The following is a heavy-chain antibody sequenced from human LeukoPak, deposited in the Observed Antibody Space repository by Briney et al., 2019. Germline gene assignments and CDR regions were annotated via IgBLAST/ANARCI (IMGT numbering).Heavy chain of an antibody. J-gene: IGHJ1*01. Sequence: SETLSLTCTVSGGSISSYYWSWIRQPPGKGLEWIGYIYYSGSTNYNPSLKSRVTISVDTSKNQFSLKLSSVTAADTAVYYCARASGEYDILTGYRSPVYFQHWGQGTLVTVSS. CDR1: GGSISSYY. D-gene: IGHD3-9*01. V-gene: IGHV4-59*01. CDR2: IYYSGST. CDR3: ARASGEYDILTGYRSPVYFQH.